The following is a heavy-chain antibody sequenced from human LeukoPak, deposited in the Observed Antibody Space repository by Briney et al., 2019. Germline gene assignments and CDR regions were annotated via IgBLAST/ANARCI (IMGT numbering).Heavy chain of an antibody. CDR2: IYTSGST. D-gene: IGHD2-15*01. Sequence: SETLSLTCTVSGGSISSNTYYWGWIRQPAGKGLEWIGRIYTSGSTNYNPSLKSRVTISVDTSKNQFSLKLSSVTAADTAVYYCARDGMVVAATSPHRIYYYYMDVWGKGTTVTVSS. CDR1: GGSISSNTYY. V-gene: IGHV4-61*02. J-gene: IGHJ6*03. CDR3: ARDGMVVAATSPHRIYYYYMDV.